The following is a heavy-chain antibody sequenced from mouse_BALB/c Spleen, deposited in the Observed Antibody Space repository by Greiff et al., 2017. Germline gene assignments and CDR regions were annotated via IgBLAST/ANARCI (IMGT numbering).Heavy chain of an antibody. CDR2: ISYDGSN. D-gene: IGHD2-1*01. CDR3: AREGNYEEYYAMDY. V-gene: IGHV3-6*02. J-gene: IGHJ4*01. Sequence: EVKLQESGPGLVKPSQSLSLTCSVTGYSITSGYYWNWLRQFPGNKLAWMGYISYDGSNNYNPSLKNRISITRDTSKNQFFLKLNSVTTEDTATYYCAREGNYEEYYAMDYWGQGTSVTVSS. CDR1: GYSITSGYY.